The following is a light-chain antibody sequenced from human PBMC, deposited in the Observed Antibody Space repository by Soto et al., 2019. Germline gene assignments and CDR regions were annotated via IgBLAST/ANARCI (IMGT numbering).Light chain of an antibody. Sequence: EIVITQSPATLSVSPVERATLSCMASQSVSSSYFAWYQQKPGQAPRLLIYGASSRATGIPDRFSGSGSGTDVSLTISRLEPEEFAVYYCQQYGSSLTWTFGQGTKVDIK. CDR3: QQYGSSLTWT. J-gene: IGKJ1*01. V-gene: IGKV3-20*01. CDR1: QSVSSSY. CDR2: GAS.